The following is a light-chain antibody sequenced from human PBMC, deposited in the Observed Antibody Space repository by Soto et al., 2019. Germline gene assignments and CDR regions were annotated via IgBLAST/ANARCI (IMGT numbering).Light chain of an antibody. CDR3: QQSYTTPPWT. V-gene: IGKV1-39*01. CDR2: DAS. Sequence: DIPVTQSPSSLSASVGDRVTITCRASQSISNYLNWYQQKPGKAPKVLIYDASSLQSGVPSRFSGSGSGTDFTLTISSLQPEDFATYYCQQSYTTPPWTFGQGTKVEIK. J-gene: IGKJ1*01. CDR1: QSISNY.